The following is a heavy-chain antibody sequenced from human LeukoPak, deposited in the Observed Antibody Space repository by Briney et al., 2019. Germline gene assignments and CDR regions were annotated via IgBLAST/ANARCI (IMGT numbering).Heavy chain of an antibody. CDR1: GYTFTSYD. Sequence: ASVKVSCKASGYTFTSYDINWVRQATGQGLEWMGWMNPNRGNTGYAQKFQGRVTMTRNTSISTAYMELSSLRSEDTAVYYCARGKHRPPYSSGCLGYWGQGTLVTVSS. J-gene: IGHJ4*02. V-gene: IGHV1-8*01. CDR3: ARGKHRPPYSSGCLGY. CDR2: MNPNRGNT. D-gene: IGHD6-19*01.